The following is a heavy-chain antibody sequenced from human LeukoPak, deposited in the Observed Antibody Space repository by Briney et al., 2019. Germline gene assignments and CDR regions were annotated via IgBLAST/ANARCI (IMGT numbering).Heavy chain of an antibody. D-gene: IGHD3-10*01. CDR2: ISGSGGST. CDR3: AKDGLYGSGSYWTDDY. J-gene: IGHJ4*02. V-gene: IGHV3-23*01. CDR1: GFTFSSYA. Sequence: GGSLRLSCAASGFTFSSYAMSWVRQAPGKGLEWVSAISGSGGSTYYADSVKGRFTISRDNSKNTLYLQMNSLRAEDTAVYYCAKDGLYGSGSYWTDDYRGQGTLVTVSS.